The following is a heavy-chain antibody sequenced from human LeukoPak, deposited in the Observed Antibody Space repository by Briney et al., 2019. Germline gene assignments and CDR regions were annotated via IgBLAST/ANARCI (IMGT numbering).Heavy chain of an antibody. CDR1: GYTFISYG. J-gene: IGHJ4*02. Sequence: ASVKVSCKASGYTFISYGISWVRQAPGQGLEWVGWIFTYNGDTKYEKKFQGRVAMTTDSSTNTVYLELRSLRSDDTAVYYCARGKKRDPFDYWGQGTLVTVSS. CDR3: ARGKKRDPFDY. CDR2: IFTYNGDT. D-gene: IGHD1-1*01. V-gene: IGHV1-18*01.